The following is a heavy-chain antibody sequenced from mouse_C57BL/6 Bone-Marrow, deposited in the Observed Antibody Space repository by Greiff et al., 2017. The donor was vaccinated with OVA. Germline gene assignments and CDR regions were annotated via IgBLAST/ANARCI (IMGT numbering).Heavy chain of an antibody. CDR2: IDPENGDT. J-gene: IGHJ1*03. CDR3: TTDCDWYFDV. Sequence: DVKLVESGAELVRPGASVKLSCTASGFNIKDDYMHWVKQRPEQGLEWIGWIDPENGDTEYASKFQGKATITADTSSNTAYLQLSSLTSEDTAVYYCTTDCDWYFDVWGTGTTVTVSS. CDR1: GFNIKDDY. V-gene: IGHV14-4*01.